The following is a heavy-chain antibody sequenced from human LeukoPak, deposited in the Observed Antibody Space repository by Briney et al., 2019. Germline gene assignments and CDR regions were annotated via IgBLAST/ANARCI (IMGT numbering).Heavy chain of an antibody. CDR1: GFTFSSYS. CDR2: ISGSGGST. V-gene: IGHV3-23*01. D-gene: IGHD2-21*02. CDR3: AKAYYGRDNYVTGGVTASDY. J-gene: IGHJ4*02. Sequence: GGSLRLSCAASGFTFSSYSMNWVRQAPGEGLEWVSAISGSGGSTYYADSVKGRFTISRDNSKNTLYLQMNSLRAEDTAVYYCAKAYYGRDNYVTGGVTASDYWGQGTLVTVSS.